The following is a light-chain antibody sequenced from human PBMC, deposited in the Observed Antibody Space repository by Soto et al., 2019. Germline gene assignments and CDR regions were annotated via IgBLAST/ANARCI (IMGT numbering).Light chain of an antibody. J-gene: IGKJ2*01. Sequence: EIVLTPSPATLSLSPGERATLSCRASQSVSSYLAWYQQKPCQAPRLLIYDASNRATGIPARFSGSGSGTDFTLTISSLEPEAFAVYYCQQRSNWPPYTFGHGTKLEIK. CDR1: QSVSSY. CDR2: DAS. CDR3: QQRSNWPPYT. V-gene: IGKV3-11*01.